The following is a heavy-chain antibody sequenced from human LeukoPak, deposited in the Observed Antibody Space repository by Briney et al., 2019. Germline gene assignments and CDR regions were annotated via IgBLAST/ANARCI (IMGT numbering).Heavy chain of an antibody. Sequence: SETLSLTCTVSGGSISSYYWSWIRQPPGKGLEWIGEINHSGSTNYNPSLKSRVTISVDTSKNQFSLKLSSVTAADTAVYYCARVFGESYYYYYYYMDVWGKGTTVTVSS. V-gene: IGHV4-34*01. CDR3: ARVFGESYYYYYYYMDV. J-gene: IGHJ6*03. D-gene: IGHD3-10*01. CDR1: GGSISSYY. CDR2: INHSGST.